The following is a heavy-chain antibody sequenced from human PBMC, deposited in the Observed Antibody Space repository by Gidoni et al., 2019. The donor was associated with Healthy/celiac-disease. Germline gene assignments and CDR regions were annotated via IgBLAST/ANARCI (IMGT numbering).Heavy chain of an antibody. V-gene: IGHV3-48*01. Sequence: EVQLVESGGGLVQPGGSLRLSCAAPGFTFSSYRMNWVRQAPGKGLEWVSYISSSSSTIYYADSVKGRFTISRDNAKNSLYLQMNSLRAEDTAVYYGAREIRSSELLREGWVDPWGQGTLVTVSS. CDR2: ISSSSSTI. CDR1: GFTFSSYR. D-gene: IGHD3-10*01. J-gene: IGHJ5*02. CDR3: AREIRSSELLREGWVDP.